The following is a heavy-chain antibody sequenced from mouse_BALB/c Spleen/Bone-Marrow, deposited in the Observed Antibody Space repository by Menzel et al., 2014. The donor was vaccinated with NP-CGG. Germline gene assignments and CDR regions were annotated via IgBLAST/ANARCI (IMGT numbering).Heavy chain of an antibody. CDR2: INSYGGST. D-gene: IGHD1-1*01. J-gene: IGHJ2*01. V-gene: IGHV5-6-2*01. Sequence: EVQRVESGGGLVKLGGSLKLSCAASGFTFSSYYMSWVRQTPEKRLELVAAINSYGGSTYYPDTVKGRFTISRDKAKNTLYLQMSSLKSEDTALYYCAGSYYGSTFDYWGQGTTLTVSS. CDR3: AGSYYGSTFDY. CDR1: GFTFSSYY.